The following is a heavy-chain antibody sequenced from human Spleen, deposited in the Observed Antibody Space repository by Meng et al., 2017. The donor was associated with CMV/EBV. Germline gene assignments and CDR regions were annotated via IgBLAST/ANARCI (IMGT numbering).Heavy chain of an antibody. CDR3: ARDGRGYSYGYAFDI. V-gene: IGHV4-61*01. CDR2: IYYSGST. J-gene: IGHJ3*02. CDR1: GGSVSSGSYY. D-gene: IGHD5-18*01. Sequence: SETLSLTCTVSGGSVSSGSYYWSWIRQPPGKGLEWIGYIYYSGSTNYNPSLKSRVTISVDTSKNQLSLKLSSVTAADTAVYYCARDGRGYSYGYAFDIWGQGTMVTVSS.